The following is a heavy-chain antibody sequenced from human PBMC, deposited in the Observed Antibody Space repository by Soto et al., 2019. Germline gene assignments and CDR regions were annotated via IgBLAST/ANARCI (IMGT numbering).Heavy chain of an antibody. D-gene: IGHD6-6*01. J-gene: IGHJ4*02. V-gene: IGHV4-31*03. CDR3: ARWVEVSLDYFDS. Sequence: SETLSLTCTVSGGSISSGDYYWSWIRQHPGKDLEWIGHMHHSGRTHYNPSLKSRVAVSVDTSKNQFSLYLNSVTAADTAVYYCARWVEVSLDYFDSWGQGIPVPVSS. CDR1: GGSISSGDYY. CDR2: MHHSGRT.